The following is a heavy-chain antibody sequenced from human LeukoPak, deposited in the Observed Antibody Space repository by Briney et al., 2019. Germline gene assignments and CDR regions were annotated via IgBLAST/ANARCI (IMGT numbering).Heavy chain of an antibody. CDR1: GYTFTDYY. D-gene: IGHD6-19*01. CDR2: INPNSGGT. V-gene: IGHV1-2*02. J-gene: IGHJ4*02. CDR3: ARAESNGWSQFGH. Sequence: GASVKVSCTASGYTFTDYYIQWVRHAPGPGLEWMGWINPNSGGTNYAQKFQGRVTMTRDTSISTAYMELSRLKSDDTAVYYCARAESNGWSQFGHWGQGTLVTVSS.